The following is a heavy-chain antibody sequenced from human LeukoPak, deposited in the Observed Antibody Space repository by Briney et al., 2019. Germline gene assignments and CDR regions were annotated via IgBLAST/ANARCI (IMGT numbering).Heavy chain of an antibody. CDR2: IIPIFGTA. CDR1: GGTFSSYA. D-gene: IGHD6-13*01. Sequence: SVKVSCKASGGTFSSYAISWVRQAPGQGLEWMGGIIPIFGTANYAQKFQGRVTITADESTSTAYMELSSLRSEGTAVYYCARGAGYSSSWYVYYFDYWGQGTLVTVSS. V-gene: IGHV1-69*13. CDR3: ARGAGYSSSWYVYYFDY. J-gene: IGHJ4*02.